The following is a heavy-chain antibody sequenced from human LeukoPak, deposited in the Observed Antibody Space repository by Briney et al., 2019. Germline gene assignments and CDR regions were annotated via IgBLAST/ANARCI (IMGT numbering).Heavy chain of an antibody. CDR3: ARRIGFLWFGELSRWFDP. CDR2: ISGSGGST. CDR1: GFTFSSYA. J-gene: IGHJ5*02. Sequence: GGSLRLSCAASGFTFSSYAMSWVRQAPGKGLEWVSAISGSGGSTYYADSVKGRFTISRDNSKNTLYLQMNSLRAEDTAVYYCARRIGFLWFGELSRWFDPWGQGTLVTVSS. D-gene: IGHD3-10*01. V-gene: IGHV3-23*01.